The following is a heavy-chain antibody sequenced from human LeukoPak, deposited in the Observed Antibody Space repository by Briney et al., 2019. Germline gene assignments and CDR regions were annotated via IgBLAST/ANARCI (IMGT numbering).Heavy chain of an antibody. CDR1: GYTFTSYY. J-gene: IGHJ6*02. CDR3: ASANHPWAAAGLNGMDV. V-gene: IGHV1-46*01. D-gene: IGHD6-13*01. Sequence: ASVKVSCKASGYTFTSYYMHWVRQAPGQGLEWMGIINPSGGSTSYAQKFQGRVTMTRDTSTSTVYMELSSLRSEDTAVYYCASANHPWAAAGLNGMDVWGQGTTVTVSS. CDR2: INPSGGST.